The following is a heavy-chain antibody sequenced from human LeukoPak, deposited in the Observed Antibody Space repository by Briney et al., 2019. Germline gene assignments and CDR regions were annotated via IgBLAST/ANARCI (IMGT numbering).Heavy chain of an antibody. V-gene: IGHV4-59*08. CDR2: IYYSGST. CDR1: GGSISGYY. J-gene: IGHJ2*01. CDR3: ARRWDGYNSWYFGL. Sequence: SETLSLTCTVSGGSISGYYWAWIRQPPGKGRGWIGYIYYSGSTNYNPSLKSRVTISVDASKNQFSLKLSSVTAADTAVYYCARRWDGYNSWYFGLWGRGTLVTVSS. D-gene: IGHD5-24*01.